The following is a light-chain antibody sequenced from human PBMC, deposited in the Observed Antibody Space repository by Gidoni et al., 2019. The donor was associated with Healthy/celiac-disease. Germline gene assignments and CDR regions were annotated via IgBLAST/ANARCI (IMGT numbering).Light chain of an antibody. V-gene: IGKV3-20*01. J-gene: IGKJ1*01. Sequence: EIVLTQSPGTLSLSPGERATLSCRASQSVSSSYLAWYQQTPGQAPRLLIYGASSRATGIPDRFSGRGSGTDFTLTISRLEPEDFAVYYCQQNGSSPHTFGQGTKGGNQT. CDR1: QSVSSSY. CDR3: QQNGSSPHT. CDR2: GAS.